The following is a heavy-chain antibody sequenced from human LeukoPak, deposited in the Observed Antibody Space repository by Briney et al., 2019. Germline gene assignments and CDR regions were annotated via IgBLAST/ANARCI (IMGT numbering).Heavy chain of an antibody. CDR1: GESISGHP. V-gene: IGHV4-59*11. CDR2: IDYNGYT. J-gene: IGHJ4*02. CDR3: ARLAKCDGDCYSFDF. Sequence: SETLSLTCAVSGESISGHPWSWIRQPPGKGLYYIGFIDYNGYTNYNPSLKSRVTISADTSKNQLSLNLNSVTSADAAVYYCARLAKCDGDCYSFDFWGQGILVAVSS. D-gene: IGHD2-21*02.